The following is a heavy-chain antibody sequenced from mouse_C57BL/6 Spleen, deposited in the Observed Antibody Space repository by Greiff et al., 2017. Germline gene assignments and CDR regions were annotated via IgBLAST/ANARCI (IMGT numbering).Heavy chain of an antibody. CDR2: INPYNGGT. Sequence: EVHLVESGPVLVKPGASVKMSCKASGYTFTDYYMNWVKQSHGKSLEWIGVINPYNGGTSYNQKFKGKATLTVDKSSSTAYMELNSLTSEDSAVYYCANPGTGYYFDYWGQGTTLTVSS. J-gene: IGHJ2*01. D-gene: IGHD4-1*01. V-gene: IGHV1-19*01. CDR3: ANPGTGYYFDY. CDR1: GYTFTDYY.